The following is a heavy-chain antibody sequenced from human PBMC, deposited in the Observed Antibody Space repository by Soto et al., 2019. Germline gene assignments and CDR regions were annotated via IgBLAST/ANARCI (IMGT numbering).Heavy chain of an antibody. CDR2: FDYSGST. Sequence: LSLTCTVSGDSISNYYWSWIRQAPGKGLEWIGNFDYSGSTNYNPSLINRVTISIHTSKTQFSLKLRSVTTADTAVYYCARGYCSKTYCYLGRWFDPWGQGILVTVSS. CDR3: ARGYCSKTYCYLGRWFDP. CDR1: GDSISNYY. J-gene: IGHJ5*02. V-gene: IGHV4-59*01. D-gene: IGHD2-2*01.